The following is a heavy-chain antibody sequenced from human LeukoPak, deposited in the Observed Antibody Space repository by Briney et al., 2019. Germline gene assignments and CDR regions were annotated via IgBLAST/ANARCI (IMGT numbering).Heavy chain of an antibody. D-gene: IGHD1-26*01. V-gene: IGHV3-23*01. CDR2: IGGSGTRT. J-gene: IGHJ4*02. CDR1: GFTFTTYG. Sequence: QPGGSLRLSCSASGFTFTTYGMNWVRQAPGKGLEWVSGIGGSGTRTYYADSVKGRFTISRDNAKNSLYLQMNSLRAEDTAVYYCARDPSNSGSYSRLDYWGQGTRVTVSS. CDR3: ARDPSNSGSYSRLDY.